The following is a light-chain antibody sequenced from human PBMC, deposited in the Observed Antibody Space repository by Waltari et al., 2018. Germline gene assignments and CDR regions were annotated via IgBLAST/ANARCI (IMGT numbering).Light chain of an antibody. J-gene: IGKJ2*01. CDR1: QSVSSN. V-gene: IGKV3-15*01. CDR3: QQYNNWPPYT. Sequence: DIVLTPSPATLSVSPGERPTPSCRARQSVSSNLAWYQQKPGQAPRLLIYGASTRATGIPARFSGSGSGTEFTLTISSLQSEDFAVYYCQQYNNWPPYTFGQGTKLEIK. CDR2: GAS.